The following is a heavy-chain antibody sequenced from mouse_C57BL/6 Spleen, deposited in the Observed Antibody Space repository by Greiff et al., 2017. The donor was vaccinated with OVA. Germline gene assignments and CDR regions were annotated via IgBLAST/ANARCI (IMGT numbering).Heavy chain of an antibody. D-gene: IGHD1-1*01. J-gene: IGHJ2*01. CDR3: ARSPSSYYGRQYYFDY. CDR1: GYTFTSYW. Sequence: QVQLQQPGAELVRPGTSVKLSCKASGYTFTSYWMHWVKQRPGQGLEWIGVIDPSDSYTNYNQKFKGKATLTVDTSSSTAYMQLSSLTSEDSAVYYWARSPSSYYGRQYYFDYWGQGTTLTVSS. V-gene: IGHV1-59*01. CDR2: IDPSDSYT.